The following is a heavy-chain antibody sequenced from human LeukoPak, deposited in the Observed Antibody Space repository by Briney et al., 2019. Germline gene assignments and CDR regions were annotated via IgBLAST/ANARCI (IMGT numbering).Heavy chain of an antibody. J-gene: IGHJ4*02. CDR2: IYTSGST. V-gene: IGHV4-4*07. CDR3: ARDQGIDPDPDNYFDH. D-gene: IGHD2-21*01. CDR1: GGSISSYY. Sequence: SETLSLTCTVSGGSISSYYWSWIRQPAGKGLEWIGRIYTSGSTNYNPSLKSRVTMSVDTSKNQFPLKLSSVTAADTAVYYCARDQGIDPDPDNYFDHGARGTLVTVPS.